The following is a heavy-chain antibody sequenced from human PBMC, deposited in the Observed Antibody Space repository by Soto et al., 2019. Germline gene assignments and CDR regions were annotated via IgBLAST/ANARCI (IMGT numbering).Heavy chain of an antibody. D-gene: IGHD1-7*01. CDR1: GFTFEDHA. CDR3: VKDKSNEELSVYYYNGLDV. V-gene: IGHV3-9*01. CDR2: IGWDSGKI. J-gene: IGHJ6*02. Sequence: EAQLAESGGGLVQPGRSLRLSCAASGFTFEDHAIHWVRQAPGKGLEWVSGIGWDSGKIAYADSVKGRFTISRDNANNSLSLQMTSLRADDTAVYYCVKDKSNEELSVYYYNGLDVWGQGTTVTVSS.